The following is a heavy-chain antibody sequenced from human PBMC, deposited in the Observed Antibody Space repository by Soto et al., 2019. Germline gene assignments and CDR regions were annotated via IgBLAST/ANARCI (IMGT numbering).Heavy chain of an antibody. J-gene: IGHJ5*02. D-gene: IGHD6-13*01. CDR2: ISGSGGST. CDR3: AKGLSSSWYMGWFDP. CDR1: GFTFSNYA. V-gene: IGHV3-23*01. Sequence: SLRLSCAASGFTFSNYAMSWVRQAPGKGLEWVSAISGSGGSTYYADSVKGRFTISRDNSKNTLYLQMNSLRAEDTAVYYCAKGLSSSWYMGWFDPWGQGTLVTVSS.